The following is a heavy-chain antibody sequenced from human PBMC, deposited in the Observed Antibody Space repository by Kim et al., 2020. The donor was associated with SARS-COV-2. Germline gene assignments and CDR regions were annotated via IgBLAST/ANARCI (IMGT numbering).Heavy chain of an antibody. D-gene: IGHD6-19*01. J-gene: IGHJ5*02. V-gene: IGHV4-4*02. CDR3: AQWNSSGWYGPWFDP. CDR1: GGSISSSNW. Sequence: SETLSLTCAVSGGSISSSNWWSWVRQPPGKGLEWIGEIYHSGSTNYNPSLKSRVTISVDKSKNQFSLKLSSVTAADTAVYYCAQWNSSGWYGPWFDPWGQGTLVTVSS. CDR2: IYHSGST.